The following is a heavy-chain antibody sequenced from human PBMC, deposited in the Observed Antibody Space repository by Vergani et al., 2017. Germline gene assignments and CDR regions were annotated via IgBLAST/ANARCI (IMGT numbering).Heavy chain of an antibody. J-gene: IGHJ6*02. Sequence: QVQLVQSGSELKKPGASVKVSCKASGYTFTSYAMNWVRQAPGQGLEWMGWIDTNTGNPTYAQGFTGRFVLSLDTSVSTAYLQISSLKAEDTAVYYCARVKACSGGSCVYYYYGMDVWGQGTTVTVSS. V-gene: IGHV7-4-1*02. D-gene: IGHD2-15*01. CDR2: IDTNTGNP. CDR3: ARVKACSGGSCVYYYYGMDV. CDR1: GYTFTSYA.